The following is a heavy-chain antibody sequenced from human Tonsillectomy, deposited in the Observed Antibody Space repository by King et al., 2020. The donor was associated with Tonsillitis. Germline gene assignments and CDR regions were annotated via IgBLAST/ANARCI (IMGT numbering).Heavy chain of an antibody. D-gene: IGHD3-10*01. Sequence: VQLVESGGGLVQPGGSLRLSCAASGFTFSRYAMHWVRQAPGKGLEYVSAITSNGGRAYYANSVQGRFTTSRDNSKNTLYLQMGSLRAEDMAVYYCARPEVYYYGSGSYYYWGQGTLVTVSS. J-gene: IGHJ4*02. CDR3: ARPEVYYYGSGSYYY. V-gene: IGHV3-64*01. CDR2: ITSNGGRA. CDR1: GFTFSRYA.